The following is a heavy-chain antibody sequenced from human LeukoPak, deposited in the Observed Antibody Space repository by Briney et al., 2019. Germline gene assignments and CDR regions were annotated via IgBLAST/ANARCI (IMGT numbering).Heavy chain of an antibody. V-gene: IGHV4-4*07. CDR1: GGSISSYY. D-gene: IGHD3-3*01. J-gene: IGHJ4*02. CDR3: ARDGITIFGVAPFDY. CDR2: IYTSGST. Sequence: SETLSLTCTVSGGSISSYYWSWIRQPAGKRQERIGRIYTSGSTNYNPSLKSRVTMSVDTSKNQFSLKLSSVTAADTAVYYCARDGITIFGVAPFDYWGQGTLVTVSS.